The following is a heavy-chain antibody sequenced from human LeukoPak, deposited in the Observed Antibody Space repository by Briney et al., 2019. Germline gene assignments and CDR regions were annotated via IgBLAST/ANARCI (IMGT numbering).Heavy chain of an antibody. D-gene: IGHD1-1*01. CDR2: ISANNGDT. CDR1: GYTFTSYG. V-gene: IGHV1-18*01. J-gene: IGHJ4*02. Sequence: ASVKVSCKASGYTFTSYGISWVRQAPGQGLEWMGWISANNGDTDYPPKLQDRVTMTTDAYTSTAYMELRSLRSDDTAMYYCARESHETREDYWGQGTLVTVSS. CDR3: ARESHETREDY.